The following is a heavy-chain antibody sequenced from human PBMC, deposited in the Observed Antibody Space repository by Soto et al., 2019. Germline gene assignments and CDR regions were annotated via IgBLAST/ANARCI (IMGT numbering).Heavy chain of an antibody. CDR3: ARGRGSGITGITVVGYYYGMDV. Sequence: SETLSLTCTVTGDSISSRSYYWGWTRQPPGKGLEWIGSIYYSGSTYNNPSLRSRVSMSIDTSKNQFSLKLSSVTAADTAVYYCARGRGSGITGITVVGYYYGMDVWGQGTTVTVSS. V-gene: IGHV4-39*01. D-gene: IGHD1-20*01. CDR2: IYYSGST. J-gene: IGHJ6*02. CDR1: GDSISSRSYY.